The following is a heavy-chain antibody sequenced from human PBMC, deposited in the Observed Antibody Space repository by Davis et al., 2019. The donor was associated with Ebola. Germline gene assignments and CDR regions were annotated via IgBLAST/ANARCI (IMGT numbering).Heavy chain of an antibody. CDR2: MPYDDSDK. CDR3: AKPLYSNYEGIYD. Sequence: LSLTCAASGFTFRLYGVHWVRQAPGKGLEWLAFMPYDDSDKYYAESLKGRFTISRDISKSTWYLEMNSLRSEDTALYFCAKPLYSNYEGIYDWGQGTLVTVSS. CDR1: GFTFRLYG. D-gene: IGHD4-11*01. J-gene: IGHJ1*01. V-gene: IGHV3-30*02.